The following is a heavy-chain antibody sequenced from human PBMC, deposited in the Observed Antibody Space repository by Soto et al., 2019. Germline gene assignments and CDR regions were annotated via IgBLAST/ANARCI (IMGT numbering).Heavy chain of an antibody. V-gene: IGHV4-34*01. Sequence: SETLSLTCAVYGGSSSGYYWSWIRQPPGKGLEWIGEINHSGSTNYNPSLKSRVTISVDTSKNQFSLKLSSVTAADTAVYYCARGFGHSSGWYYYYGMDVWGQGTTVTVSS. CDR2: INHSGST. CDR3: ARGFGHSSGWYYYYGMDV. J-gene: IGHJ6*02. D-gene: IGHD6-19*01. CDR1: GGSSSGYY.